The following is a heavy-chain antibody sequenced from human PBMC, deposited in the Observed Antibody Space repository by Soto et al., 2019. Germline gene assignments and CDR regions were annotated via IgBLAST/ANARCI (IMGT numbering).Heavy chain of an antibody. J-gene: IGHJ5*02. CDR2: VTATAESA. CDR3: ARGRYYDSPQDL. Sequence: GVLRLSCTPFGFNFDAYAMSWVRQAPGKGLEWVSAVTATAESAYYTDSVRGRFIITRDNSDNMLYLQMSSLRVEDTAIYFCARGRYYDSPQDLWGRGTQVTVSS. CDR1: GFNFDAYA. D-gene: IGHD3-10*01. V-gene: IGHV3-23*01.